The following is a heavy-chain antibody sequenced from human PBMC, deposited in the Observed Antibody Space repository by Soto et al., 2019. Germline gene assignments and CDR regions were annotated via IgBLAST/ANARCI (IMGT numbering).Heavy chain of an antibody. Sequence: EVQLVQSGAEVKKPGESLRISCQASGYTFGSYWISWVRQLPGKGLEWMGTVDPDDSLSNNSPSFEGHVTISTDKSTRTAYLQWTSLKASDTAIYYCVRLSNPSSSAYEGWFDSWGQGTLVSVSS. V-gene: IGHV5-10-1*03. D-gene: IGHD3-22*01. J-gene: IGHJ5*01. CDR2: VDPDDSLS. CDR1: GYTFGSYW. CDR3: VRLSNPSSSAYEGWFDS.